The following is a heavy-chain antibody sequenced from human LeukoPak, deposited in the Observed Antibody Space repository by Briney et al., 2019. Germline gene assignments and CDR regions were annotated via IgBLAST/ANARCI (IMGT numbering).Heavy chain of an antibody. CDR2: IYYSGST. D-gene: IGHD6-6*01. CDR3: ARRSSSFTSSLYYFDY. Sequence: SETLSLTCTVSGGSISSYYWNWIRQPPGKGLEWVGYIYYSGSTNYNPSLKSRVTISVDTSKNQLSLKLSSVTAADTAVYFCARRSSSFTSSLYYFDYWGQGTLVTVSS. CDR1: GGSISSYY. V-gene: IGHV4-59*08. J-gene: IGHJ4*02.